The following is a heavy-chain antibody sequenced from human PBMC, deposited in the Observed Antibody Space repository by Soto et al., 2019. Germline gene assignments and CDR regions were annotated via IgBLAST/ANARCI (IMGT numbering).Heavy chain of an antibody. CDR3: ARQSNGWIWYYYGMDV. D-gene: IGHD6-19*01. V-gene: IGHV4-31*03. CDR2: IYYSGST. J-gene: IGHJ6*02. Sequence: SETLSLTCTVSGGSISSGGYYWSWIRQHPGKGLEWIGYIYYSGSTYYSPSFRGRVTISADKSTNTAYLQWSSLQASDTAMYYCARQSNGWIWYYYGMDVWGQGTTVTVSS. CDR1: GGSISSGGYY.